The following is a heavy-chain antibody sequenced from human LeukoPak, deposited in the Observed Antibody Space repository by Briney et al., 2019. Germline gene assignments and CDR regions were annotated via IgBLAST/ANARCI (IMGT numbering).Heavy chain of an antibody. CDR1: GFTFSTYR. Sequence: PGGSLRLSCAASGFTFSTYRFNWVRQAPGKGLEWVSSISSGSSYIYYADSVKGRFTISRDNAKNSLYLQMNSLRPEDTAVYYCVNQISGWVYWGQGTLVTVSS. CDR3: VNQISGWVY. CDR2: ISSGSSYI. V-gene: IGHV3-21*01. D-gene: IGHD6-19*01. J-gene: IGHJ4*02.